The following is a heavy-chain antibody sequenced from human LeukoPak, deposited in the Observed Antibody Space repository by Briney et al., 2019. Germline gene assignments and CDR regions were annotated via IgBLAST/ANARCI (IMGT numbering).Heavy chain of an antibody. CDR2: IIPIFGTA. CDR3: ARDGGRYCSGGSCSWGSDY. D-gene: IGHD2-15*01. CDR1: GGTFSSYA. V-gene: IGHV1-69*05. Sequence: GSSVKVSCKASGGTFSSYAISWVRQAPGQGLEWMGRIIPIFGTANYAQKFQGRVTITTDTSTSTAYMELRSLRSDNTAVYYCARDGGRYCSGGSCSWGSDYWGQGTLVTVSS. J-gene: IGHJ4*02.